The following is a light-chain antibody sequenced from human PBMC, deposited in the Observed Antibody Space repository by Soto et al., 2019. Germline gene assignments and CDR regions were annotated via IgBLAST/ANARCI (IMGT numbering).Light chain of an antibody. CDR1: SSDVGGYNY. V-gene: IGLV2-8*01. CDR2: EVN. Sequence: QSALTQPPSSSGSPGQSVTISCTGTSSDVGGYNYVSWYQQHPGKVPKLMVYEVNKRPSGVPDRFSGSKSGNTASLTVSGLQADDEADYYCTSYAGGNHVFGTGTKLTVL. CDR3: TSYAGGNHV. J-gene: IGLJ1*01.